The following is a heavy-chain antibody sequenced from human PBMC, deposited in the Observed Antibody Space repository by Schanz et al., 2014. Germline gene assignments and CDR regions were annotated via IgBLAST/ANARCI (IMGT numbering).Heavy chain of an antibody. CDR3: ARTIAYGGSSGYFDY. CDR2: IIPILGIA. J-gene: IGHJ4*02. V-gene: IGHV1-69*02. D-gene: IGHD4-17*01. CDR1: GGTFNSYT. Sequence: QVQLVQSGAEVKKPGSSMKVSCKASGGTFNSYTINWVRQAPGQGLEWMGRIIPILGIANYAQKFQGRVTITADRSTSTAYMELSSLRSEDTAVYYCARTIAYGGSSGYFDYWGQGTLVTVSS.